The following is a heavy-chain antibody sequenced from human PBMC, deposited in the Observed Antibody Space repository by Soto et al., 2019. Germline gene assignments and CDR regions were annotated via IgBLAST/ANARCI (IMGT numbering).Heavy chain of an antibody. V-gene: IGHV1-69*08. CDR3: ARDRGYCSSTSCRSPVRDGWFDP. J-gene: IGHJ5*02. D-gene: IGHD2-2*01. Sequence: QVQLVQSGAEVKKPGSSVKVSCKASGGTFSSYTISWVRQAPGQGLEWMGRIIPILGIANYAQKFQGRVTITADKSTSTAYMELSSLRSEDTAVYYCARDRGYCSSTSCRSPVRDGWFDPWGQGTLVTVSS. CDR2: IIPILGIA. CDR1: GGTFSSYT.